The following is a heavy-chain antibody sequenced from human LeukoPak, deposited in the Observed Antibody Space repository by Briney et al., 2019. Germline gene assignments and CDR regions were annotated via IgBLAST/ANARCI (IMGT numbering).Heavy chain of an antibody. J-gene: IGHJ1*01. V-gene: IGHV3-64*01. D-gene: IGHD2-8*01. CDR2: ITSNGGST. CDR1: GFTLIRYA. Sequence: GGSLRLSCAASGFTLIRYAMNWVRQAPGKGLEYVSAITSNGGSTYYANSVKGRFIISRDNSKNTLYLQLGSLRADDMAMYYSATANGRQYAEYFQHWGQGTLVTVSS. CDR3: ATANGRQYAEYFQH.